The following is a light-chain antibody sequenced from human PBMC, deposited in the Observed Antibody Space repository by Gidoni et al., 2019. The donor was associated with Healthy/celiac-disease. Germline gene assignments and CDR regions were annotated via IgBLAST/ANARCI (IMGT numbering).Light chain of an antibody. CDR2: DNN. CDR1: SPNIGNNS. V-gene: IGLV1-51*01. Sequence: QSVLTQPHSVSAAPGQKVTISCSGLSPNIGNNSVSWYQQLPGTAPKLLIYDNNKRPSGIPDRFSGSKSGTSATLGITGLQTGDEADYYCGTWDSSLSAVVFGGGTKLTVL. J-gene: IGLJ2*01. CDR3: GTWDSSLSAVV.